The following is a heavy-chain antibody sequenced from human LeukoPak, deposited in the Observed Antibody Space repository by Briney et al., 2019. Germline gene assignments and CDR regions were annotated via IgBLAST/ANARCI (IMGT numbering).Heavy chain of an antibody. V-gene: IGHV1-18*01. Sequence: ASVKVSCKASGYTFTSYGISWVRQAPGQGLEWMGWIIAYNGNTNYARKLQGRVTMTTDTSTSTAYMELRSLRSDDTAVYYCARAVAYCGGDCYFGAFDIWGQGTMVTVSS. CDR3: ARAVAYCGGDCYFGAFDI. D-gene: IGHD2-21*02. CDR1: GYTFTSYG. CDR2: IIAYNGNT. J-gene: IGHJ3*02.